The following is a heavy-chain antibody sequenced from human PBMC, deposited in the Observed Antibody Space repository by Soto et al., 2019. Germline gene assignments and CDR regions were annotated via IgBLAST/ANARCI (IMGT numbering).Heavy chain of an antibody. CDR2: IIPIFGTA. CDR3: ARAAAAGYYYYGMDV. J-gene: IGHJ6*02. D-gene: IGHD6-13*01. V-gene: IGHV1-69*13. CDR1: GGTFSSYA. Sequence: SVKVSCKASGGTFSSYAISWVRQAPGQGLEWMGGIIPIFGTANYAQKFQGRVTIIADESTSTAYMELSSLRSEDTAVYYCARAAAAGYYYYGMDVWRQGTTVPVSS.